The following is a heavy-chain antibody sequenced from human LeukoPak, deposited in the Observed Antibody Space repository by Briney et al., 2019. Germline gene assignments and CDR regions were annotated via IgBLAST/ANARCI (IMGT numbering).Heavy chain of an antibody. CDR1: GGSISSSSYY. D-gene: IGHD3-10*01. J-gene: IGHJ4*02. CDR2: IYYSGST. CDR3: ARDGRGDYYGSGSYFDY. Sequence: SETLSLTCTVSGGSISSSSYYWSWIRQPPGKGLEWIGYIYYSGSTNYNPSLKSRVTISVDTSKNQFSLKLSSVTAADTAVYYCARDGRGDYYGSGSYFDYWGQGTLVTVSS. V-gene: IGHV4-61*01.